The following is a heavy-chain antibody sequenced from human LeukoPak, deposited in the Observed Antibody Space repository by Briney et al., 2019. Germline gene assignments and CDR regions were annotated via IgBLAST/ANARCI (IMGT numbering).Heavy chain of an antibody. J-gene: IGHJ4*02. D-gene: IGHD3-22*01. Sequence: ASVKVSCKASGYTFTSYGISWVRQAPGQGLEWMGWISAYNGNTNYAQKLQGRVTMTTDTSTSTAYMELRSLRSDDTAVYYCARDPARGSISGYYDYWGQGTLATVSS. CDR3: ARDPARGSISGYYDY. CDR1: GYTFTSYG. CDR2: ISAYNGNT. V-gene: IGHV1-18*01.